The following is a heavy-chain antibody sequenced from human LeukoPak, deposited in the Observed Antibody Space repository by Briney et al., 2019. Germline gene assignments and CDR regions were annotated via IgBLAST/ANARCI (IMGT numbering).Heavy chain of an antibody. Sequence: PSQTLSLACAVSGGSISSYYWSWIRQPAGKGLEWIGRIYTSGSTNYNPSLKSRVTMSVDTSKNQFSLKLSSVTAADTAVYYCARDQKDYVWGSYRYYYYYMDVWGKGTTVTISS. CDR1: GGSISSYY. V-gene: IGHV4-4*07. D-gene: IGHD3-16*02. J-gene: IGHJ6*03. CDR3: ARDQKDYVWGSYRYYYYYMDV. CDR2: IYTSGST.